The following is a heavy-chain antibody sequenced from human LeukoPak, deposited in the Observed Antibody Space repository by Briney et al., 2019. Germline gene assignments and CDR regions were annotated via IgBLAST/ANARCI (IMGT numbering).Heavy chain of an antibody. CDR1: KFTFSSFG. J-gene: IGHJ6*02. D-gene: IGHD2-15*01. CDR3: ARGGIYYCSGGYCYHMDG. Sequence: PGGSLRLSCAASKFTFSSFGMHWVRQAPGKGLEWVAIISYDGSNKYYADSVKGRFTISRDNSKNTLYLQMNSLRAEDTAVYYCARGGIYYCSGGYCYHMDGWGQGTTVTVTS. CDR2: ISYDGSNK. V-gene: IGHV3-30*03.